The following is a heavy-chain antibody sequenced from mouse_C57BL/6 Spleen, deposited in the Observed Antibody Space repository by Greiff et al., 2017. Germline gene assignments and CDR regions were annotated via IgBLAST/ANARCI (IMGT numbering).Heavy chain of an antibody. CDR3: AYSPFFAY. D-gene: IGHD2-12*01. CDR1: GYTFTSYG. J-gene: IGHJ3*01. Sequence: QVQLQQSGAELARPGASVKLSCKASGYTFTSYGISWVKQRTGQGLEWIGEIYPRSGNTYYNEKFKGKATLTADKSSSTAYMELRSLTSEDSAVYFCAYSPFFAYWGQGTLVTVSA. CDR2: IYPRSGNT. V-gene: IGHV1-81*01.